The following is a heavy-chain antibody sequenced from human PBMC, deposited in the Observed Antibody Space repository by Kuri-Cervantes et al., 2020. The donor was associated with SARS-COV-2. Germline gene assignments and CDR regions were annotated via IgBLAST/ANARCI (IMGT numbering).Heavy chain of an antibody. V-gene: IGHV3-33*01. J-gene: IGHJ6*03. D-gene: IGHD6-19*01. CDR1: GFTFSSYG. CDR3: ARDLMVSSGWDYYMDV. CDR2: IWYDGSNK. Sequence: GESLKISCAASGFTFSSYGMHWVRQAPGKGLEWVAVIWYDGSNKYYADSVKGRFTISRDNSKNTLYLQMNSLRAEDTAVYYCARDLMVSSGWDYYMDVWGKGTTVTSP.